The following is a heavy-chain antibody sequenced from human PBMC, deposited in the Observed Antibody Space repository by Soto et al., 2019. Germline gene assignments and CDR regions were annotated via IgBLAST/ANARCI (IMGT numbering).Heavy chain of an antibody. CDR2: IYYSGNT. Sequence: QVHLLESGPGLLKSSETLSLTCIVSGGSMTNYYWSWIRQPPGKGLEWIGYIYYSGNTKYNPSLKSRVTISKDTSKNQFSLKLSSVTAADTAVYYCARVGYSSSWFWFFDLWGRAPWSLSPQ. CDR1: GGSMTNYY. D-gene: IGHD6-13*01. V-gene: IGHV4-59*01. CDR3: ARVGYSSSWFWFFDL. J-gene: IGHJ2*01.